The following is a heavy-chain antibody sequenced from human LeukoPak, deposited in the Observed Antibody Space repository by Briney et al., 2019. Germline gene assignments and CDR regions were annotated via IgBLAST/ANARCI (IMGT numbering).Heavy chain of an antibody. V-gene: IGHV3-74*01. Sequence: GGSPRLSCAVSGFTFSSYWMHWVRQAPGKGLVWVSRIDRDGSRINYADSVKGRFTISRDNGKNTLFLQMNSLRAEDAAVYYCVRGNDYGGPHYWGQGTLVTVSS. CDR3: VRGNDYGGPHY. D-gene: IGHD4-23*01. J-gene: IGHJ4*02. CDR1: GFTFSSYW. CDR2: IDRDGSRI.